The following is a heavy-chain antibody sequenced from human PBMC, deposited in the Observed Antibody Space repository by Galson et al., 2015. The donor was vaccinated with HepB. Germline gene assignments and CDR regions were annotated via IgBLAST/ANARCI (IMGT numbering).Heavy chain of an antibody. Sequence: SLRLSCAASGFTFDEYAMHWVRQAPGKVLEWVAGISWNNGNIQYAGSVKGRFTISRDNAKNSLYLQMNSLRAEDTALYYCAKDSSLRITDFDYWGHGTLVIVSS. J-gene: IGHJ4*01. CDR2: ISWNNGNI. CDR3: AKDSSLRITDFDY. V-gene: IGHV3-9*01. D-gene: IGHD1-20*01. CDR1: GFTFDEYA.